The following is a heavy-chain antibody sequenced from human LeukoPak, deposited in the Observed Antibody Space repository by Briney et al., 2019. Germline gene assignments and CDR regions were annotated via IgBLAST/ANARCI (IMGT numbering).Heavy chain of an antibody. CDR1: GGSISPYF. J-gene: IGHJ5*02. CDR3: ARDDYRGVTNFDP. D-gene: IGHD3-10*01. CDR2: ISYTGST. V-gene: IGHV4-59*01. Sequence: SETLSLTCTVSGGSISPYFWSWIRQPPGKGLEWIGYISYTGSTNYNPSLKSRVTISVDTSKNQFSLQLTSVTAADTAVYYCARDDYRGVTNFDPWGQGTLVPSPQ.